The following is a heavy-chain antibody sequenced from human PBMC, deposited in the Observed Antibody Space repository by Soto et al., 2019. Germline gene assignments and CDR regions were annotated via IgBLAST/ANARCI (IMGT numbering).Heavy chain of an antibody. Sequence: GESLKISCAASGFTFSDSAMHWVRQASVKGLEWVGRIRSKPNTDATAYAASVKGRFTISRDDSKNTAYLQMNSLKTEDTAVYYCTRHVDCSGGSCYSGYYYYMDVWGKGTTVTVSS. J-gene: IGHJ6*03. CDR1: GFTFSDSA. CDR3: TRHVDCSGGSCYSGYYYYMDV. CDR2: IRSKPNTDAT. D-gene: IGHD2-15*01. V-gene: IGHV3-73*01.